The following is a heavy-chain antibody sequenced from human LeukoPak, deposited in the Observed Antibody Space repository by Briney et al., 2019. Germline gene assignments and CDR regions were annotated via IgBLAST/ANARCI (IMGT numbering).Heavy chain of an antibody. D-gene: IGHD3-16*01. CDR3: ARFPGAFGGVQP. CDR1: GYTFTSYG. Sequence: GASVKVSCKASGYTFTSYGISWVRQAPGQGLEWMGWISAYNGNTNYAQKFQGRVTITADESTSTAYMELSSLRSEDTAVYYCARFPGAFGGVQPWGQGTLVTVSS. CDR2: ISAYNGNT. J-gene: IGHJ5*02. V-gene: IGHV1-18*01.